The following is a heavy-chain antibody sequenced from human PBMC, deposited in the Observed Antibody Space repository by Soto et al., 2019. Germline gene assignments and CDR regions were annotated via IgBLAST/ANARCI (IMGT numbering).Heavy chain of an antibody. D-gene: IGHD3-10*01. CDR3: AKAGYYGSGSYAAY. CDR2: ISYDGSNK. CDR1: GFTFSSYG. V-gene: IGHV3-30*18. J-gene: IGHJ4*02. Sequence: QVQLVESGRGVVQPGRSLRLSCAASGFTFSSYGMHWVRQAPGKGLEWVAVISYDGSNKYYADSVKGRFTISRDNSKNTLYLQMNSLRAEDTAVYYCAKAGYYGSGSYAAYWGQGTLVTVSS.